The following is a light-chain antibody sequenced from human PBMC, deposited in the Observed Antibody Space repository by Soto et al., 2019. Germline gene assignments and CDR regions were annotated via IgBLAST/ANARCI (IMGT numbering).Light chain of an antibody. J-gene: IGKJ1*01. V-gene: IGKV1-5*03. CDR1: QTISSW. CDR3: PHYTSYSEA. Sequence: EIQVTKSPATLSGSVGDRVTITCRASQTISSWLAWYQQKPGKAPKLLIYKVSTLKSGVPSRFSGSGSGTEFTLTICSLQPDDFATYYCPHYTSYSEAFGQGTKLDI. CDR2: KVS.